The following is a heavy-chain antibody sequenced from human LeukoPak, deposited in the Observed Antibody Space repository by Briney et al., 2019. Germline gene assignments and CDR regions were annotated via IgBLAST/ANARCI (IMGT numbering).Heavy chain of an antibody. CDR1: GYTFTSYG. J-gene: IGHJ4*02. V-gene: IGHV1-18*01. CDR3: AREVWFGELSERTLDY. CDR2: ISAYNGNP. D-gene: IGHD3-10*01. Sequence: ASVKVSCKASGYTFTSYGISWVRQAPGQGLEWMGWISAYNGNPNYAQKLQGRVTMTTDTSTSTAYMELRSLRSDDTAVYYCAREVWFGELSERTLDYWGQGTLVTVSS.